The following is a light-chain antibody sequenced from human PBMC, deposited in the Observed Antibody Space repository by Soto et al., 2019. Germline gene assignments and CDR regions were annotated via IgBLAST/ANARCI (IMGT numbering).Light chain of an antibody. CDR3: SSFADSSARDYV. CDR2: DVS. V-gene: IGLV2-14*03. CDR1: SSDIGAYDY. Sequence: QSVLTQPPSVSGAPGQRVTISCTGTSSDIGAYDYVSWYQQHPGGVPKLLIYDVSSRPSGVSSRFSGSKSGNTASLTISGLQADDESDYYCSSFADSSARDYVFGGGTKLTVL. J-gene: IGLJ1*01.